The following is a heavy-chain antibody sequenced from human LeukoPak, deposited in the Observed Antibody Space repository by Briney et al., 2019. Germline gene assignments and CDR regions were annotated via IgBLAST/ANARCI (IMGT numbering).Heavy chain of an antibody. V-gene: IGHV3-23*01. CDR2: ISGSGGST. D-gene: IGHD3-3*01. CDR1: GFTFSDYY. CDR3: AKDRSYYDFWSGYYN. Sequence: GGSLRLSCAASGFTFSDYYMSWVREAPGKGVEWVSAISGSGGSTYYADSVKGRFTSSRDNSKNTLYLQMNSLRAEDTAVYYCAKDRSYYDFWSGYYNWGQGTPVTVSS. J-gene: IGHJ4*02.